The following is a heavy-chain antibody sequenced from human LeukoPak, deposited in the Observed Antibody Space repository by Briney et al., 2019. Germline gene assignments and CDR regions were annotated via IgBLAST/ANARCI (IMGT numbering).Heavy chain of an antibody. CDR3: AKAPNYDFWSGYDPFDP. CDR2: ISGSGGST. CDR1: GFTFSSYA. J-gene: IGHJ5*02. V-gene: IGHV3-23*01. D-gene: IGHD3-3*01. Sequence: GGSLRLSCAAPGFTFSSYAMSWVRQAPGKGLEWVSAISGSGGSTYYADSVKGRFTISRDNSKNTLYLQMNSLRAEDTAVYYCAKAPNYDFWSGYDPFDPWGQGTLVTVSS.